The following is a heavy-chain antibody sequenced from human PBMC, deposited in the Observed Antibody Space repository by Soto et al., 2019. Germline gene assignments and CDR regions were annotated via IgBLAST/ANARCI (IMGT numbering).Heavy chain of an antibody. CDR2: MNPNSGNT. Sequence: QVQLVQSGAEVKKPGASVKVSCKASGYTFTSYDINWVRQATGQGLEWMGWMNPNSGNTGYAQKFQGRVAMTRHTSIITAYMQLSRPRSEETAVYYCAREKGITGLDPWGQGALVTVSS. CDR1: GYTFTSYD. V-gene: IGHV1-8*01. J-gene: IGHJ5*02. CDR3: AREKGITGLDP.